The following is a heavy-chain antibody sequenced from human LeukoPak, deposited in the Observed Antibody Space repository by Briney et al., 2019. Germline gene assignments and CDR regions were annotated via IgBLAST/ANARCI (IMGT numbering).Heavy chain of an antibody. CDR2: IRYDGINK. V-gene: IGHV3-30*02. CDR1: GFTFSYYG. CDR3: AKDKWEILVESFDI. D-gene: IGHD1-26*01. Sequence: PGGSLRLSCAASGFTFSYYGIHWVRQAPGKGLEWVAFIRYDGINKYYADSVKGRFTISRDNSKNTVYLQMNSLRTADTAVYYCAKDKWEILVESFDIWGQGTMVTVSS. J-gene: IGHJ3*02.